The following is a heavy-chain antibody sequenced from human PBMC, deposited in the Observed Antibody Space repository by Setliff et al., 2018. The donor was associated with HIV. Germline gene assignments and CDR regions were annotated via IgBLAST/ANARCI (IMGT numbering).Heavy chain of an antibody. J-gene: IGHJ5*02. V-gene: IGHV4-34*01. CDR2: INHSGKT. D-gene: IGHD6-13*01. CDR3: AREGGTGRSSWYGAYWYDP. CDR1: GGSFSGYY. Sequence: PSETLSLTPAVYGGSFSGYYWTWIRQPPGKGLEWIGDINHSGKTNYNRSLKSRVTISLDTSKNQFSLRLTSVTAADTAVYYCAREGGTGRSSWYGAYWYDPWGQGTLVTVSS.